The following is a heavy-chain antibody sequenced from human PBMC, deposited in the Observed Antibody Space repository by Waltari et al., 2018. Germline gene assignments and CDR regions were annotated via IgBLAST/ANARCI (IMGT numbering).Heavy chain of an antibody. Sequence: EVQLVESGGGLVQPGGSLRLPCAASGFNFNSYWMHWVRQGPGKGLVWVSRIKGDGTATDYADSVKGRFIISRDNAKNTVYLQMNSLRADDTAVYYCGRDKHIAAADHWGQGTLVTVSS. D-gene: IGHD6-13*01. J-gene: IGHJ4*02. V-gene: IGHV3-74*01. CDR1: GFNFNSYW. CDR3: GRDKHIAAADH. CDR2: IKGDGTAT.